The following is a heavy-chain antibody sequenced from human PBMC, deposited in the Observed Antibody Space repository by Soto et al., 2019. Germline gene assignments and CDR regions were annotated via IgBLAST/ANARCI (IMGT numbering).Heavy chain of an antibody. D-gene: IGHD2-8*02. J-gene: IGHJ4*02. Sequence: QVQLVESGGGVVQPGRSLRLSCAVSGFTVSTYGMHWVRQAPGKGLEWVAVISRAGGTKYYADSVKGRFTTSRDNSRNTLFLEMNTLRGDDMAVYYCTGEVASGYWGQGTLVTVSS. V-gene: IGHV3-30*03. CDR1: GFTVSTYG. CDR2: ISRAGGTK. CDR3: TGEVASGY.